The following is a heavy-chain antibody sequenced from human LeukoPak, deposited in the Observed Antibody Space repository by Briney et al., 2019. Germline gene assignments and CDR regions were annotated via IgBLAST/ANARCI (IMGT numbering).Heavy chain of an antibody. CDR2: ISSSGSYI. D-gene: IGHD3-3*01. V-gene: IGHV3-21*01. CDR1: GFTFSSYS. J-gene: IGHJ4*02. CDR3: TRDRVVTPVERFDY. Sequence: GGSLRLSCAASGFTFSSYSMNWVRQAPGKGLEWVSSISSSGSYIFYADSAKGRFTISRDNAKNSLYLQMNSLRAEDTAVYYCTRDRVVTPVERFDYWGQGTLVTVSS.